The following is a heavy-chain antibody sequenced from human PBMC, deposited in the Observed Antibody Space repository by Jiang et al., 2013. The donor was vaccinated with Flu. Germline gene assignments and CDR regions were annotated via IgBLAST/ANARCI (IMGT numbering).Heavy chain of an antibody. CDR1: GGSISSSSYY. Sequence: GSGLVKPSETLSLTCTVSGGSISSSSYYWGWIRQPPGKGLEWIGSIYYSGSTYYNPSLKSRVTISVDTSKNQFSLKLSSVTAADTAAYYCARELVWTPDYYDSNRGRNAFDIWGQGTMVTVSS. CDR2: IYYSGST. D-gene: IGHD3-22*01. CDR3: ARELVWTPDYYDSNRGRNAFDI. V-gene: IGHV4-39*07. J-gene: IGHJ3*02.